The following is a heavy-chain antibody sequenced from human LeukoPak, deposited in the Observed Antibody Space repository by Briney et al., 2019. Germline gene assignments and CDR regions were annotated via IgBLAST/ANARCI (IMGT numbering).Heavy chain of an antibody. D-gene: IGHD3-22*01. J-gene: IGHJ5*02. Sequence: ASVKVSCKASGYTFTGYYMHWERQAPGQGLEGMGWINPNSGGTNYVQKFQGRVTMTRDTSISTAYMELSRLRSDDTAVYYCARARQFGIRGSDYYYRGLVEQHTSFDPWGQGTLVTVSS. CDR3: ARARQFGIRGSDYYYRGLVEQHTSFDP. CDR1: GYTFTGYY. CDR2: INPNSGGT. V-gene: IGHV1-2*02.